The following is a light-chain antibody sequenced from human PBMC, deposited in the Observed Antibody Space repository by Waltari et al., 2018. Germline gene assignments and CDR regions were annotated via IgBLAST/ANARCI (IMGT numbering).Light chain of an antibody. CDR1: QIILDSSNKRNY. V-gene: IGKV4-1*01. CDR3: QQYYSSPPAWT. CDR2: WAS. J-gene: IGKJ1*01. Sequence: DIVMTQSPDSLAVSLGERATIKCKSSQIILDSSNKRNYLGGYPQKPGQAPKLLIYWASTREFGVPDRFSGSGSGTDFTLTLNSLQPEDVAVYYCQQYYSSPPAWTFGQGTKVEIK.